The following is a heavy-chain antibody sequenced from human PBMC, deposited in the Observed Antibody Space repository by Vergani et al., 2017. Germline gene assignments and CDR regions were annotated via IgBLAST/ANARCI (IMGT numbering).Heavy chain of an antibody. J-gene: IGHJ3*02. CDR3: ARGRKGAAHDAFDI. CDR2: INPGGSST. Sequence: QVQLVQSGAEVKKPGASVKVSCKASGYTFTSYYMHWVRQAPGQGLEWMGIINPGGSSTSYAQMFQCIVTMTRDTSTSTVYMELSSLRSEDTAVYYCARGRKGAAHDAFDIWGQGTMVTVSS. D-gene: IGHD1-26*01. CDR1: GYTFTSYY. V-gene: IGHV1-46*01.